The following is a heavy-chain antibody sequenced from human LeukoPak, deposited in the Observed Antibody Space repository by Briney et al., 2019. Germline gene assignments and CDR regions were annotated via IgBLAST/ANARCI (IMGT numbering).Heavy chain of an antibody. CDR2: ISGSGGST. J-gene: IGHJ4*02. CDR3: ASARYIDTYYFDY. D-gene: IGHD5-18*01. Sequence: PGGSLRLSCLASGFTFSSYVMNWVRQTPGKGLEWVSGISGSGGSTYYADSVKGRFTISRDNSKNTLYLQMNSLRAEDTAVYYCASARYIDTYYFDYWGQGTLVTVSS. CDR1: GFTFSSYV. V-gene: IGHV3-23*01.